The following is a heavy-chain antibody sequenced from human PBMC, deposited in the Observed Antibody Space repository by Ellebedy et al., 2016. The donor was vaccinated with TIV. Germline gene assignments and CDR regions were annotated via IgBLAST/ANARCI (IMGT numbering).Heavy chain of an antibody. V-gene: IGHV1-2*04. CDR3: ARVVLGYSYGYLGY. J-gene: IGHJ4*02. CDR2: INPNSGGT. Sequence: ASVKVSCKASGYTFTSYGISWVRQAPGQGLEWMGWINPNSGGTNYAQKFQGWVTMTRDTSISTAYMELSRLRSDDTAVYYCARVVLGYSYGYLGYWGQGTLVTVSS. D-gene: IGHD5-18*01. CDR1: GYTFTSYG.